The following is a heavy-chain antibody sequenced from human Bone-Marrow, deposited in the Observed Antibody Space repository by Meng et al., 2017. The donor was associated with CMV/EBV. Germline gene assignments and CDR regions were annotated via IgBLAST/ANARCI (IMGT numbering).Heavy chain of an antibody. Sequence: GSLRLSCTVSGGSISSYYWSWIRQPPGKGLEWIGYIYYSGSTNYNPSLKSRVTISVDTSKNQFSLKLSSVTAADTAVYYCARDNYYDSSGYGGVDYWGQGTLVTVSS. V-gene: IGHV4-59*01. CDR2: IYYSGST. CDR3: ARDNYYDSSGYGGVDY. CDR1: GGSISSYY. J-gene: IGHJ4*02. D-gene: IGHD3-22*01.